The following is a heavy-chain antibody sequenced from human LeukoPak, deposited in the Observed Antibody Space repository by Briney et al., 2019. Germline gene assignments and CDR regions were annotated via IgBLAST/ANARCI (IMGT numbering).Heavy chain of an antibody. D-gene: IGHD1-26*01. Sequence: SETLSLTCTVSGGSISSSGYYWGWTRQPPGKGLEWIGIVYYSGSTQYNPTLKSRVTISVDTSKNQFSLQLSSVIAADTAVYYCGRYSASSGWFDPWGQGTLVTVSS. CDR2: VYYSGST. CDR1: GGSISSSGYY. CDR3: GRYSASSGWFDP. V-gene: IGHV4-39*01. J-gene: IGHJ5*02.